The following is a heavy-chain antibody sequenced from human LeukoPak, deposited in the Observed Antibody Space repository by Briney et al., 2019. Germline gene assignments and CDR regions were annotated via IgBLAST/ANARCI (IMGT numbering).Heavy chain of an antibody. J-gene: IGHJ4*02. D-gene: IGHD5-12*01. CDR3: ARDHKVAKFDY. Sequence: ASVKVSCKASGYTFTGYYMHWVRQAPGQRLEWMGWIYPHSAGKNYAQKFQGRVTMTRDTSIRTVYMEVSKLRSDDTAVYYCARDHKVAKFDYWGQGTLVTVSS. CDR2: IYPHSAGK. V-gene: IGHV1-2*02. CDR1: GYTFTGYY.